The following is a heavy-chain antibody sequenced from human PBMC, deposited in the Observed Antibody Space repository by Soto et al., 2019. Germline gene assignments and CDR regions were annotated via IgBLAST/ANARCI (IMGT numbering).Heavy chain of an antibody. D-gene: IGHD3-3*01. CDR2: IDPSDSYT. Sequence: GESLKISCKGSGYSFTSYWIGWVRQMPGKGLEWMGRIDPSDSYTNYSPSFQGHVTISADKSISTAYLQWSSLKASDTAMYYCARHPPKNYDFWSGYSLSGMDVWGQGTTVTVSS. V-gene: IGHV5-10-1*01. J-gene: IGHJ6*02. CDR3: ARHPPKNYDFWSGYSLSGMDV. CDR1: GYSFTSYW.